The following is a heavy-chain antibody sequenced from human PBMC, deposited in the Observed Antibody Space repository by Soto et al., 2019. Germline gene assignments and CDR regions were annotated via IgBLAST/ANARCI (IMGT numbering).Heavy chain of an antibody. CDR2: IVVGSGNT. CDR3: AAIYKVDYDFGRGYSPNAFDI. Sequence: GASVKVSCKASGFTFTSSAVQWVRQARGQRLEWIGWIVVGSGNTNYAQKFQERVTITRDMSTSTAYMELSSLRSEDTAVYYCAAIYKVDYDFGRGYSPNAFDIWGQGTRVTVSS. CDR1: GFTFTSSA. V-gene: IGHV1-58*01. J-gene: IGHJ3*02. D-gene: IGHD3-3*01.